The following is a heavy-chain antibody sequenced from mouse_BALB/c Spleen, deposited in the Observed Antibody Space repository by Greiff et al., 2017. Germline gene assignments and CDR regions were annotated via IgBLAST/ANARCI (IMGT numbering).Heavy chain of an antibody. CDR2: IDPENGTT. V-gene: IGHV14-1*02. Sequence: VQLQQSGAELVRPGPLVKLSCKASGFNFTDYYMHWVKQRPEQGLEWIGGIDPENGTTYYDPNFPGKAIITANSSSNASYQMLSLLTSDDATFYCGALCDYRPLDYWGQGTTLTVSS. CDR3: ALCDYRPLDY. J-gene: IGHJ2*01. D-gene: IGHD2-4*01. CDR1: GFNFTDYY.